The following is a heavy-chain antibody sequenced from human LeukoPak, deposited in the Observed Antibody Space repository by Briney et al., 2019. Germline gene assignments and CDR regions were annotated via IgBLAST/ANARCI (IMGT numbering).Heavy chain of an antibody. CDR1: GYSFTSYW. Sequence: GESLKISCKSSGYSFTSYWIGWVRQMPGKGLEWMGIIYPGDSDTRYSPSFQGQVTISADKSISTAYLQWSSLKASDTAMYYCARNSRMYSSSWYGDLWYWGQGTLVTVSS. V-gene: IGHV5-51*01. CDR2: IYPGDSDT. J-gene: IGHJ4*02. CDR3: ARNSRMYSSSWYGDLWY. D-gene: IGHD6-13*01.